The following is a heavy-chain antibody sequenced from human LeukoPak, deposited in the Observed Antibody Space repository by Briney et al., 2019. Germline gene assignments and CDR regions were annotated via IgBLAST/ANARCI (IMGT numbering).Heavy chain of an antibody. CDR1: GFTFSTYA. CDR2: ISGSGGST. CDR3: AKDHPSGYYFDY. J-gene: IGHJ4*02. V-gene: IGHV3-23*01. D-gene: IGHD1-14*01. Sequence: GGSLRLSCAASGFTFSTYAMSWVRQAPGKGLEWVSAISGSGGSTFNADSVKGRFTISRDNSKNALFLQMNSLRAEDTAIYYCAKDHPSGYYFDYWGQGTLVTVSS.